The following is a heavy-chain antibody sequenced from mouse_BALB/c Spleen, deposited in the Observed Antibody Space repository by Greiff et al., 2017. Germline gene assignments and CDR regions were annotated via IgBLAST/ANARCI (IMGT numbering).Heavy chain of an antibody. CDR2: INSNGGST. Sequence: EVQGVESGGGLVQPGGSLKLSCAASGFTFSSYGMSWVRQTPDKRLELVATINSNGGSTYYPDSVKGRFTISRDNAKNTLYLQMSSLKSEDTAMYYCAIYDSTGFAYWGQGTLVTVSA. CDR1: GFTFSSYG. V-gene: IGHV5-6-3*01. D-gene: IGHD2-3*01. CDR3: AIYDSTGFAY. J-gene: IGHJ3*01.